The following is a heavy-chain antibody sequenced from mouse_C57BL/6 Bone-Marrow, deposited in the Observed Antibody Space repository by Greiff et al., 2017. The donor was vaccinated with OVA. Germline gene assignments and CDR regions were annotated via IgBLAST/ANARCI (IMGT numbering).Heavy chain of an antibody. V-gene: IGHV5-9-1*02. CDR3: TRSAFDPLAMDY. Sequence: EVHLVESGEGLVKPGGSLKLSCAASGFTFSSYAMSWVRQTPEKRLEWVAYISSGGDYIYYADTVKGRFTISRDNARNTLYLQMSSLKSEDTAMYYCTRSAFDPLAMDYWGQGTSVTVSS. CDR1: GFTFSSYA. J-gene: IGHJ4*01. CDR2: ISSGGDYI.